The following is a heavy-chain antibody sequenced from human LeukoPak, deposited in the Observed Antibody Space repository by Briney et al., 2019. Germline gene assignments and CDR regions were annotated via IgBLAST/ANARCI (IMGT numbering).Heavy chain of an antibody. CDR2: IKQDGSEN. V-gene: IGHV3-7*01. Sequence: RPGGSLRLSCAASGFTFSKYWMSWVRQAPGKGLEWVANIKQDGSENYYVDSVKGRFTISRDNAKNSLYLQMNSLRAEDTAVYYCARDTTPRRWGSYQEGWFDPWGQGTLVTVSS. J-gene: IGHJ5*02. CDR1: GFTFSKYW. CDR3: ARDTTPRRWGSYQEGWFDP. D-gene: IGHD1-26*01.